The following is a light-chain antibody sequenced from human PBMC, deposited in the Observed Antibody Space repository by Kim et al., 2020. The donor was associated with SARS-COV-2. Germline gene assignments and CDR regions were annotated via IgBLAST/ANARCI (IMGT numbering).Light chain of an antibody. CDR3: QQLGT. J-gene: IGKJ2*01. Sequence: EIVLTQSPDTLSLSPGERATLSCRASQSVSTSYLAWYQQKPGQAPRLLIYGASSRATGIPDRFSGSGSGTDFTLTISRLEPEDFAVYYWQQLGTFGQGTKLEI. CDR1: QSVSTSY. CDR2: GAS. V-gene: IGKV3-20*01.